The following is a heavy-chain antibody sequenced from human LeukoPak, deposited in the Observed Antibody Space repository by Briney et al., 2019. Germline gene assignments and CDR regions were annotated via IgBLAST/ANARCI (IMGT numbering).Heavy chain of an antibody. CDR1: GYNFTSSW. CDR3: ARAETSRLDPFDF. V-gene: IGHV5-51*01. Sequence: GESLKISCKASGYNFTSSWIGWVRQMPGKDLECMGIIYPDDSDTRYSPSFQGQVTISADRSISTAYLQWSSLTASDTAMYYCARAETSRLDPFDFWGRGTLVTVSS. J-gene: IGHJ4*02. CDR2: IYPDDSDT.